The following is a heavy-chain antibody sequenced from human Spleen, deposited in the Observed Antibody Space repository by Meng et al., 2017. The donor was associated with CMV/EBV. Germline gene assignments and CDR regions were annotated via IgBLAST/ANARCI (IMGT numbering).Heavy chain of an antibody. J-gene: IGHJ4*02. CDR2: IYSGGTTT. CDR1: GLTFSSYA. D-gene: IGHD4-11*01. V-gene: IGHV3-23*03. Sequence: GESRKISCAASGLTFSSYAMSWVGQATGKGLAWVSLIYSGGTTTYYADSVKGRFTISRDNSKNTLYLQMNSLRAEDTAVYYCAKLTTGPWYFDLWGQGTLVTVSS. CDR3: AKLTTGPWYFDL.